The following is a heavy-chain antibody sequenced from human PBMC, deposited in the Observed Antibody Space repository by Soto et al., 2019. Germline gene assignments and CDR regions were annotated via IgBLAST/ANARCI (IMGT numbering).Heavy chain of an antibody. J-gene: IGHJ2*01. Sequence: QVQLVESGGGVVQPGRSLRLSCAASGFTFSSYAMHWVRQAPGKGLEWVAVISYDGSNKYYADSVKGRFTISRDNSKNTVYLQRNSMRAEDTAVYYCARGGVDTMPPWYFDLWGRGTLVTVSS. CDR1: GFTFSSYA. CDR3: ARGGVDTMPPWYFDL. CDR2: ISYDGSNK. V-gene: IGHV3-30-3*01. D-gene: IGHD2-2*01.